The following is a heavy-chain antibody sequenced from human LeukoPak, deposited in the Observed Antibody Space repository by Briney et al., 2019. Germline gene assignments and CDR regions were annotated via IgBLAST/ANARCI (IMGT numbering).Heavy chain of an antibody. V-gene: IGHV1-2*02. Sequence: GASVKVSCKASGYTFTGYYMHWVRQAPGQGLEWMGWINPNSGGTNYAQKFQGRVTMTRDTSISTAYMELSRLRSDDTAVYYCAWTVVIPEFGRISVRGKTVDYWGQGTLVTVSS. CDR1: GYTFTGYY. J-gene: IGHJ4*02. CDR2: INPNSGGT. CDR3: AWTVVIPEFGRISVRGKTVDY. D-gene: IGHD4-23*01.